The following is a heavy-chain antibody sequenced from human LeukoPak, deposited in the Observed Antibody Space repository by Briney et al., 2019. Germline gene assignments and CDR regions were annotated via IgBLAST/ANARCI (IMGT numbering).Heavy chain of an antibody. CDR2: ISTSSGYI. D-gene: IGHD3-22*01. J-gene: IGHJ4*02. CDR1: GFTFSXXX. Sequence: XASGFTFSXXXXXWVRXAPGXXXXXVSSISTSSGYIYYADSLEGRFTISRDNSKNTLYLQMNSLRAEDTAVYYCARGADSSGYYDYWGQGTLVTVSS. CDR3: ARGADSSGYYDY. V-gene: IGHV3-21*01.